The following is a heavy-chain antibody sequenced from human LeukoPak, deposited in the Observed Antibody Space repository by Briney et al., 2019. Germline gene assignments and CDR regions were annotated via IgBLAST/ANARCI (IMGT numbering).Heavy chain of an antibody. CDR1: GFTFSSYA. CDR2: ISGSGGST. D-gene: IGHD6-13*01. CDR3: ARAPKGYSSSWIDWYFDL. V-gene: IGHV3-23*01. J-gene: IGHJ2*01. Sequence: PGGSLRLSCAASGFTFSSYAMSWVRQAPGKGLEWVSAISGSGGSTYYADSVKGRFTISRDNSKNTLYLQMNSLRAEDTAVYYCARAPKGYSSSWIDWYFDLWGRGTLVTVSS.